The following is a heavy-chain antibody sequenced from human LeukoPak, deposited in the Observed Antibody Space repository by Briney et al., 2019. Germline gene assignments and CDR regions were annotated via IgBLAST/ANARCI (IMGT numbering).Heavy chain of an antibody. CDR2: LWYDGSNK. Sequence: PGGSLRLSCAASGFTFSSYGMHWVRQAPGKGLEWVAVLWYDGSNKYYADSVKGRFTISRDNSKNTLYLQMNSLRAEDTAVYYCAKSYGIAVAGTWYYFDYWGQGTLVTVSS. D-gene: IGHD6-19*01. CDR3: AKSYGIAVAGTWYYFDY. V-gene: IGHV3-33*06. CDR1: GFTFSSYG. J-gene: IGHJ4*02.